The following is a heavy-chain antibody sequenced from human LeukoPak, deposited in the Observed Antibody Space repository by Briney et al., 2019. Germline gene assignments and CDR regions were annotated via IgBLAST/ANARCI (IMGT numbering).Heavy chain of an antibody. CDR2: IIPIFGTA. D-gene: IGHD2-15*01. CDR3: AKASRPGYWSGGSCPFDY. CDR1: GGTFSSYA. V-gene: IGHV1-69*06. J-gene: IGHJ4*02. Sequence: GSSVKVSCKASGGTFSSYAISWVRQAPGQGLEWMGGIIPIFGTANYAQKFQGRVTITADKSTSTAYMELSSLRSEDKAVYYCAKASRPGYWSGGSCPFDYWGQGTLVTVPS.